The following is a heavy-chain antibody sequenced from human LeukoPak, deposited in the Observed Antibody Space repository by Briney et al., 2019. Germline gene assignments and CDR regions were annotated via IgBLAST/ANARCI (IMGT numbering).Heavy chain of an antibody. Sequence: SETLSLTCTVSGGSISSYYWSWIRQPAGKGLEWIGRIYTSGSTNYNPSLKSRVTISVDTSKNQFSLKLSSVTAADTAVYYCARADYYYDSSGYYFDYWGQGTLVTVSS. V-gene: IGHV4-4*07. CDR2: IYTSGST. J-gene: IGHJ4*02. D-gene: IGHD3-22*01. CDR3: ARADYYYDSSGYYFDY. CDR1: GGSISSYY.